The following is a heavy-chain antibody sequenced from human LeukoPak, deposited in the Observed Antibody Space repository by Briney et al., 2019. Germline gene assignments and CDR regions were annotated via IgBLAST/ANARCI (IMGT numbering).Heavy chain of an antibody. CDR3: GFDYRSY. D-gene: IGHD4-11*01. V-gene: IGHV3-7*01. CDR1: GFTFNNYA. CDR2: IKQDGSEK. J-gene: IGHJ4*02. Sequence: GGSLRLSCAASGFTFNNYALSWVRQAPGKGLEWVANIKQDGSEKYYVDSVKGRFTISRDNAKNSLYLQMNSLRAEDTAVYYCGFDYRSYWGQGTLVTVSS.